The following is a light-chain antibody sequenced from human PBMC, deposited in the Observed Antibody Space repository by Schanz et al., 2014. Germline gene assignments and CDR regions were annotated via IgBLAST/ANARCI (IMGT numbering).Light chain of an antibody. CDR3: QQKSNWPT. CDR2: DAY. V-gene: IGKV3-11*01. Sequence: EIVLTQSPATLSVSPGERVTLYCRASQSINSYLGWYQQKPGQAPRLLIYDAYNRASGIPGRFSGSGSGTDLTLTTSSLEPEDFAVYYCQQKSNWPTFGQGTKVE. CDR1: QSINSY. J-gene: IGKJ1*01.